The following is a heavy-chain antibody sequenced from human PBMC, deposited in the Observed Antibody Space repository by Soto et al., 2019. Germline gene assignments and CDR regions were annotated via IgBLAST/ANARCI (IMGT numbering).Heavy chain of an antibody. J-gene: IGHJ4*02. Sequence: QVQLQESGPGLVKPSQTLSLTCTVSGGSISSGGYYWSWIRQHPGKGLEWIGYIYYSGSTYYNPSLKSRVTISVDMSKNQFSLKLSSVTAADTAVYYCARGSYYDSSGYFGYYFDYWGQGTLVTVSS. CDR2: IYYSGST. V-gene: IGHV4-31*03. CDR3: ARGSYYDSSGYFGYYFDY. D-gene: IGHD3-22*01. CDR1: GGSISSGGYY.